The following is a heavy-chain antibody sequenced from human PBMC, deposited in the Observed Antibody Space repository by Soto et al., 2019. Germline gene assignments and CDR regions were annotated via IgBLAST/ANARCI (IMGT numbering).Heavy chain of an antibody. CDR3: ARGLLITMVRGVITKEYYFDY. D-gene: IGHD3-10*01. CDR1: VGSFSGYY. J-gene: IGHJ4*02. CDR2: INHSGST. Sequence: SEPLSLPCAVYVGSFSGYYWSWIRQPPAKGPKWIGEINHSGSTNYNPSLKSRVTISVDTSKNQFSLKLSSVTAADTAVYYCARGLLITMVRGVITKEYYFDYWGQGTLVTVSS. V-gene: IGHV4-34*01.